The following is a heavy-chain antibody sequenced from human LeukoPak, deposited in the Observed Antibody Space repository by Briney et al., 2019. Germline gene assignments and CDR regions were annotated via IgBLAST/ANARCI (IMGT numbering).Heavy chain of an antibody. J-gene: IGHJ4*02. Sequence: GASVKVSCKASGYTFTSYYMYWVRQAPGQGLEWMGIINPSGDNTNYAQKFQGRVTMTRDMSTTTVYMELSSLRSEDTAVYYCARGGYYDFWSGYWSAFDYWGQGTLVTVSS. D-gene: IGHD3-3*01. CDR2: INPSGDNT. V-gene: IGHV1-46*01. CDR3: ARGGYYDFWSGYWSAFDY. CDR1: GYTFTSYY.